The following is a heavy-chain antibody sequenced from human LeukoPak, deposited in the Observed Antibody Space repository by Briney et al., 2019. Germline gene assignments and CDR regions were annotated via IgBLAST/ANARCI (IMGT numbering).Heavy chain of an antibody. J-gene: IGHJ4*02. CDR3: ARASLTITGFDY. V-gene: IGHV4-30-2*01. CDR2: IYHSGST. CDR1: GGSISSGGYS. Sequence: SETLSLTCAVSGGSISSGGYSWSWLRQPPGKGLEWIGYIYHSGSTYYNPSLKSRVTISVDRSKNQFSLKLGSVTAADTAVYYCARASLTITGFDYWGQGTLVTVSS. D-gene: IGHD1-14*01.